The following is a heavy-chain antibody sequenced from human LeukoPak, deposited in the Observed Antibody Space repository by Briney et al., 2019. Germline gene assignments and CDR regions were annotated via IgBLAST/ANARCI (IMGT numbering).Heavy chain of an antibody. CDR2: TYHRSTWYN. Sequence: SQTLSLTCAISGDSVSSNSVTWNWIRQSPSRGLEWLGRTYHRSTWYNDYAVSVRGRITVNPDTSKNQFSLHLNSVTPEDMAVYYCARRLTQYDCFDPWGQGILVTVSS. CDR3: ARRLTQYDCFDP. V-gene: IGHV6-1*01. J-gene: IGHJ5*02. D-gene: IGHD2-2*01. CDR1: GDSVSSNSVT.